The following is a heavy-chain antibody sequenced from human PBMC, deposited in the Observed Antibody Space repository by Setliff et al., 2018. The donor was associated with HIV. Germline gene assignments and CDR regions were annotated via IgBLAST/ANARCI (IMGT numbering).Heavy chain of an antibody. D-gene: IGHD2-15*01. CDR2: IKQDGSEK. V-gene: IGHV3-7*03. CDR1: GFTFSSYW. J-gene: IGHJ6*03. Sequence: PGESLKISCAASGFTFSSYWMSWVRQAPGKGLEWVANIKQDGSEKYYVDSVKGRFTISRDNAKNSLYLQMNSLRAEDTAVYYCAREGPQCSCGSCDEEYYYYMDVWGKGTRSPSP. CDR3: AREGPQCSCGSCDEEYYYYMDV.